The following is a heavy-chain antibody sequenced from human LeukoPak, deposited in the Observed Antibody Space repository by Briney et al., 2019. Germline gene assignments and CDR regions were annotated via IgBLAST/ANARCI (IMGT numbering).Heavy chain of an antibody. CDR1: GYTFTSYD. CDR2: ISAYNGNT. J-gene: IGHJ4*02. V-gene: IGHV1-18*01. Sequence: ASVKVSCKASGYTFTSYDINWVRQATGQGLEWMGWISAYNGNTNYAQKLQGRVTMTTDTSTSTAYMELRSLRSDDTAVYYCARISGSFPFDYWGQGTLVTVSS. CDR3: ARISGSFPFDY. D-gene: IGHD3-10*01.